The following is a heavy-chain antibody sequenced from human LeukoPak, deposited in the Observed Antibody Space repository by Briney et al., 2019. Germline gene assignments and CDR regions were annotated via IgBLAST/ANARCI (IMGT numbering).Heavy chain of an antibody. CDR1: GFTFSSYA. CDR2: NDRSGNT. Sequence: QPGGSLRLSCAASGFTFSSYAMSWVRQAPGKGLEWVSLNDRSGNTYYADSVKGRFTISTDTSKNSVYLQMTSLRVEDTAVYYCARDSCSLTMCFGFFDHWGQGSLVAVSS. V-gene: IGHV3-23*01. D-gene: IGHD2-2*01. J-gene: IGHJ4*02. CDR3: ARDSCSLTMCFGFFDH.